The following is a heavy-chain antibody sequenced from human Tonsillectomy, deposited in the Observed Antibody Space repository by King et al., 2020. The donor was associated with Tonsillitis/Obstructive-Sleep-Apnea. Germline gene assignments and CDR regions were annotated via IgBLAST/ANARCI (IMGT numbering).Heavy chain of an antibody. V-gene: IGHV3-74*01. CDR2: INSDGSST. D-gene: IGHD3-16*02. CDR3: ARDIEGWFDP. J-gene: IGHJ5*02. Sequence: VQLVESGGGLVQPGGSLRLSCAASGFTFSSYWMHWVRQAPRKGLVWVSRINSDGSSTSYADSVKGQFTISRDNAKNTLYLQMNSLRAEDTAVYYCARDIEGWFDPWGQGTLVTVSS. CDR1: GFTFSSYW.